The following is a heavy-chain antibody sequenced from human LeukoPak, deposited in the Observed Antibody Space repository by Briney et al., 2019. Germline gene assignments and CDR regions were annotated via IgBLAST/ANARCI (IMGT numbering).Heavy chain of an antibody. CDR1: GGSISSSNW. Sequence: PSETLSLTCAVSGGSISSSNWWSWVRQPPGKGLEWIGEIYHSGSTNYNPSLKSRLTISGDTSKNQFSLKLSSVTAADTAVYYCATSKLQLFPFDYWGQGTLVTVSS. D-gene: IGHD3-10*01. CDR2: IYHSGST. CDR3: ATSKLQLFPFDY. J-gene: IGHJ4*02. V-gene: IGHV4-4*02.